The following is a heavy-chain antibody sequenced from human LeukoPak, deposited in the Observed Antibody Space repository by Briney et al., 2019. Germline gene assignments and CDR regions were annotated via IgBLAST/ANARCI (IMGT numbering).Heavy chain of an antibody. D-gene: IGHD5-18*01. CDR2: INPNSGGT. J-gene: IGHJ3*02. V-gene: IGHV1-2*02. CDR1: GYTFTGYY. CDR3: ARGERLGYSYGYSTADAFDI. Sequence: GASVKVSCKASGYTFTGYYMHWVRQAPGQGLEWMGWINPNSGGTNYAQKFQGRVTMTRDTSISTAYMELSRLRSDDTAVYYCARGERLGYSYGYSTADAFDIWGQGTMVTVSS.